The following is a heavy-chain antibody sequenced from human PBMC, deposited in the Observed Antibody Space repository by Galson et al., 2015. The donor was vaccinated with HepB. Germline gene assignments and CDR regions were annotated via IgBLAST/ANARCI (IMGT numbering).Heavy chain of an antibody. CDR3: ASIRLQFGSWPGFDY. CDR2: IIPIFGTA. D-gene: IGHD6-13*01. CDR1: GGTFSSYA. J-gene: IGHJ4*02. V-gene: IGHV1-69*13. Sequence: SVKVSCKASGGTFSSYAISWVRQAPGQGLEWMGGIIPIFGTANYAQKFQGRVTITADESTSTAYMELSSLRSEDTAVYYCASIRLQFGSWPGFDYWGQGTLVTVSS.